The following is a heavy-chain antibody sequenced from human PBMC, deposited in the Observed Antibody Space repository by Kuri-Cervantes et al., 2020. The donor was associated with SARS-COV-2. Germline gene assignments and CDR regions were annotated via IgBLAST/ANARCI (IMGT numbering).Heavy chain of an antibody. D-gene: IGHD3-9*01. V-gene: IGHV1-18*01. Sequence: ASVMVSCKASGYTFTSYGISWVRQAPGQGLEWMGWISAYNGNTNYAQKLQGRVTMTTDTSTSTAYMELMSLRSDDTSVYYCAREGLTGQPLNDAFDIWGQGTMVTVSS. CDR2: ISAYNGNT. CDR3: AREGLTGQPLNDAFDI. CDR1: GYTFTSYG. J-gene: IGHJ3*02.